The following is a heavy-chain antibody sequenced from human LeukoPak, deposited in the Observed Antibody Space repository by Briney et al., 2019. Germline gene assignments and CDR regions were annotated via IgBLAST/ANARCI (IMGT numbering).Heavy chain of an antibody. Sequence: GGSLRLSCVASGFIVSGNYMSWVRQAPGKGLECVSVLYSDGNTYYADSVKGRFTISRDNSKNTLYLQMNNLRAEGTAVYYCARGNGFDYWGQGTLVTVSS. V-gene: IGHV3-53*01. CDR3: ARGNGFDY. CDR1: GFIVSGNY. J-gene: IGHJ4*02. CDR2: LYSDGNT.